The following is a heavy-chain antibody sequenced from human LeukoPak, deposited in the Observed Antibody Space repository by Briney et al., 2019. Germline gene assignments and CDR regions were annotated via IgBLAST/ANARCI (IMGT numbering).Heavy chain of an antibody. J-gene: IGHJ4*02. Sequence: PGGSLRLSCAASGLTSSSYAMSWVRQAPGKALEWVSAISGSGGGTYYADSVKGRFTISRDNSKNTLYLQMNSLRAEDTAVYYCAKEPTLRPEDYFDYWGQGTLVTVSS. CDR2: ISGSGGGT. CDR3: AKEPTLRPEDYFDY. V-gene: IGHV3-23*01. D-gene: IGHD4-17*01. CDR1: GLTSSSYA.